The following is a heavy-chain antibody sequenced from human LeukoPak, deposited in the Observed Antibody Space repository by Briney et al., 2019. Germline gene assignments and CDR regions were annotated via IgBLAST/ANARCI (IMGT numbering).Heavy chain of an antibody. V-gene: IGHV3-21*01. CDR2: ISGSSTYI. Sequence: GGSLRLSCAASGFTFSDYSMNWVRQAPGKGLEWVSSISGSSTYIYYSDSLKGRFTISRDNAENSLYLQMNSLRVEDTAVYYCARDVKGRRYYYMDVWGKGTTVTVSS. CDR3: ARDVKGRRYYYMDV. J-gene: IGHJ6*03. CDR1: GFTFSDYS. D-gene: IGHD3-10*01.